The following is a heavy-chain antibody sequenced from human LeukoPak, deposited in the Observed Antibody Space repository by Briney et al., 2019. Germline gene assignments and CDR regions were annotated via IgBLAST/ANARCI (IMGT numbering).Heavy chain of an antibody. CDR2: ISNSGSTI. J-gene: IGHJ4*02. V-gene: IGHV3-48*03. CDR3: ARVPVFRSNPDY. CDR1: GFTLSSYE. Sequence: GGSLRLSCAASGFTLSSYEINWVRQAPRKGLEWISYISNSGSTIYYADSVKGRFTVSRDNARNSLFLQMNSLRAEDTAVYYCARVPVFRSNPDYWGQGTLVTVSS. D-gene: IGHD2-8*01.